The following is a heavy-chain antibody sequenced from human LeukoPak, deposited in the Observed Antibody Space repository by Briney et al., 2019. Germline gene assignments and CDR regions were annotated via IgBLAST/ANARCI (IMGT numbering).Heavy chain of an antibody. D-gene: IGHD3-22*01. Sequence: PGGSLRLSCAASGFTFDDYAMHWVRQAPGKGLEWVSGISWDSGSIGYADSVKGLFTISRDNAKNSLYLQMNSLRAEDTAVYYCARTDSYDSSGYPFDYWGQGTLVTVSS. V-gene: IGHV3-9*01. CDR3: ARTDSYDSSGYPFDY. J-gene: IGHJ4*02. CDR2: ISWDSGSI. CDR1: GFTFDDYA.